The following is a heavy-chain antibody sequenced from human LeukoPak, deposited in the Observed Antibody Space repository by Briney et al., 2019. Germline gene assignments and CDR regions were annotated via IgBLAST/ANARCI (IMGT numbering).Heavy chain of an antibody. CDR1: GGSFSGYY. CDR2: ISGSGGST. Sequence: ETLSLTCAVYGGSFSGYYWSWVRQAPGKGLEWVSAISGSGGSTYYADSVKGRFTISRDNSKNTLYLQMNSLRAEDTAVYYCAKYITMVRGVITHHFDYWGQGTLVTVSS. D-gene: IGHD3-10*01. V-gene: IGHV3-23*01. J-gene: IGHJ4*02. CDR3: AKYITMVRGVITHHFDY.